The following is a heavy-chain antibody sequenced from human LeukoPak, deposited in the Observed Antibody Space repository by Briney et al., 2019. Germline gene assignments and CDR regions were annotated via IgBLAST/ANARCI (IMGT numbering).Heavy chain of an antibody. CDR3: ARDWATVTELDY. J-gene: IGHJ4*02. CDR2: IYYSGST. CDR1: GGSISSYY. V-gene: IGHV4-39*02. D-gene: IGHD4-17*01. Sequence: SETLSLTCTVSGGSISSYYLGWIRQPPGKGLEWIGSIYYSGSTYYNPSLKSRVTISVDTSKNQFSLKLSSVTAADTAVYYCARDWATVTELDYWGQGTLVTVSS.